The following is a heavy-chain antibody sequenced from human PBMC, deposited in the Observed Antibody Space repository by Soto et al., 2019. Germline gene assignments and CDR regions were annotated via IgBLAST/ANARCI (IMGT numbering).Heavy chain of an antibody. V-gene: IGHV4-34*01. D-gene: IGHD3-10*01. CDR3: ARGVLLWFGELLGGMDV. Sequence: PSETLSLTCAVYGGSFSGYYWSWIRQPPGKGLEWIGEINHSGSTNYNPSLKSRVTISVGTSKNQFSLKLSSVTAADTAVYYCARGVLLWFGELLGGMDVWGQGTTVTVSS. CDR2: INHSGST. J-gene: IGHJ6*02. CDR1: GGSFSGYY.